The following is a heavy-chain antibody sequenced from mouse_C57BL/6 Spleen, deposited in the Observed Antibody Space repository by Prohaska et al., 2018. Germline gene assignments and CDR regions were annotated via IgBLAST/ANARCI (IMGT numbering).Heavy chain of an antibody. V-gene: IGHV1-64*01. CDR2: IHPNSGST. J-gene: IGHJ2*01. CDR3: AIYYGNYYCDY. CDR1: GYTFTSYW. Sequence: QVQLQQPGAELVKPGASVKLSCKASGYTFTSYWMHWVKQRPGQGLEWIGMIHPNSGSTNYNEKFKSKATLTVDKSSSTAYMQLSSLTSEDSAVYYCAIYYGNYYCDYWGQGTTLTVDS. D-gene: IGHD2-1*01.